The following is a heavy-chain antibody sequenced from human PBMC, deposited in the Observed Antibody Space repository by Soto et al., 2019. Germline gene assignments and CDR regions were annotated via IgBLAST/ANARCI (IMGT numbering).Heavy chain of an antibody. Sequence: PGGSLRLSCAASGFTFSSYAMSWVRQAPGKGLEWVSAISGSGGSTYYADSVKGRFTISRDNSKNTLYLQMNSLRAEDTAVYYCAKDCPEVLRFLEWYTDLGAFGIWGQGTMVTVSS. D-gene: IGHD3-3*01. J-gene: IGHJ3*02. CDR1: GFTFSSYA. CDR3: AKDCPEVLRFLEWYTDLGAFGI. V-gene: IGHV3-23*01. CDR2: ISGSGGST.